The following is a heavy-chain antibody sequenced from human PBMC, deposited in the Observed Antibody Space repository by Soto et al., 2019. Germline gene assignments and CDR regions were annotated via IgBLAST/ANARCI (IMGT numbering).Heavy chain of an antibody. CDR1: GFTFSSYG. J-gene: IGHJ6*02. CDR3: AKGGGESYYYGRDV. D-gene: IGHD3-10*01. Sequence: GGSLRLSCAASGFTFSSYGMHRVRQAPGTGLEWVAVISYDGSNKYYADSVKGRFTISRDNSKNTLYLQMNSLRAEDTAVYYCAKGGGESYYYGRDVWGRGTTVTVSS. CDR2: ISYDGSNK. V-gene: IGHV3-30*18.